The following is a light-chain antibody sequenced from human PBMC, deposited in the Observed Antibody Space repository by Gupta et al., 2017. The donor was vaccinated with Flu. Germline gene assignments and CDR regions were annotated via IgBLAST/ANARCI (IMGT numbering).Light chain of an antibody. V-gene: IGKV4-1*01. J-gene: IGKJ4*01. CDR3: QQDYTSPVT. Sequence: DIVMTQSPDSLAVSLGERATINCKSSQSLFHTNNKNYLAWHQQRPGQPPKLLISWASTREYGVPDRFSGSGSGTDFTLTISGLQAEDVAVYYCQQDYTSPVTFGGGTKVEIK. CDR2: WAS. CDR1: QSLFHTNNKNY.